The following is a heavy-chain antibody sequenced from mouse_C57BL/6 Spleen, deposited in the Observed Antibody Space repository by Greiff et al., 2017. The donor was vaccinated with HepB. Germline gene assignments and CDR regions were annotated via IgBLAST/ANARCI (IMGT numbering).Heavy chain of an antibody. V-gene: IGHV1-7*01. CDR3: ARGGLRRGYYALDY. CDR2: INPSSGYT. D-gene: IGHD2-4*01. CDR1: GYTFTSYW. Sequence: VQLQQSGAELAKPGASVKLSCKASGYTFTSYWMHWVKQRPGKGLEWIGYINPSSGYTKYNQKFKDKATLTADKSSSTAYMQLSSLAYEDSADYYCARGGLRRGYYALDYWGQGTSVTVSS. J-gene: IGHJ4*01.